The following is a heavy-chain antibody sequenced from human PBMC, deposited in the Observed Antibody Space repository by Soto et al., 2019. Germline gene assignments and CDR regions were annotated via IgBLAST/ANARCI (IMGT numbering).Heavy chain of an antibody. D-gene: IGHD6-13*01. CDR1: GFTFSSYS. CDR2: ISSSSSTI. V-gene: IGHV3-48*02. CDR3: ARSRSSWYKSGMDV. J-gene: IGHJ6*02. Sequence: EVQLVESGGGLVQPGGSLRLSCAASGFTFSSYSMNWVRQAPGKGLEWVSYISSSSSTIYYADSVKGRFTISRDNAKNSLYLQMNSLRDEDTAVYYCARSRSSWYKSGMDVWGQGTTVTVSS.